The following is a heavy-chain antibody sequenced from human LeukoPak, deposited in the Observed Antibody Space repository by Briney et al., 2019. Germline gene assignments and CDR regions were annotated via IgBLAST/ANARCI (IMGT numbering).Heavy chain of an antibody. CDR3: TTPPGGTYNH. D-gene: IGHD5-24*01. Sequence: GGTLRLSCTASGFTFSTYGMNWIRQAPGKGLEWVSAISGRDGGTYYADSVKGRFTISRDNSKNTLYLQMNSVRAEDTAIYYCTTPPGGTYNHWGQGTLVSVSS. V-gene: IGHV3-23*01. J-gene: IGHJ4*02. CDR1: GFTFSTYG. CDR2: ISGRDGGT.